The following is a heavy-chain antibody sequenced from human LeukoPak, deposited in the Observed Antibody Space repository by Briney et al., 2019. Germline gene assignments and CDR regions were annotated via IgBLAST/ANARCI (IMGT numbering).Heavy chain of an antibody. J-gene: IGHJ4*02. D-gene: IGHD1-26*01. Sequence: GGSLRLSCGASGFTFSDCAMSWVRQAPGKGLEWVANIKQDGSETYYVDSVKGRFTVSRDNAKNSLYLQMNSLRVEDTAVYYCARDSSGIYYTRPHDYWGQGTLVTVSS. V-gene: IGHV3-7*01. CDR2: IKQDGSET. CDR3: ARDSSGIYYTRPHDY. CDR1: GFTFSDCA.